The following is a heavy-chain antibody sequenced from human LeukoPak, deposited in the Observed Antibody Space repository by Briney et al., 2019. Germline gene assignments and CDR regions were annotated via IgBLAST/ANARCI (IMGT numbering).Heavy chain of an antibody. Sequence: GGSLRLSCTASGLTFSNTWMTWVRQAPREGLEWVGLIKSKIAGGTTEFAAPVKGRFTISRDDSKSTLYLQMNSLKIEDTAVYYCSAFTWYSLSAWGRGTLVTVST. CDR3: SAFTWYSLSA. CDR1: GLTFSNTW. CDR2: IKSKIAGGTT. D-gene: IGHD6-13*01. V-gene: IGHV3-15*01. J-gene: IGHJ5*02.